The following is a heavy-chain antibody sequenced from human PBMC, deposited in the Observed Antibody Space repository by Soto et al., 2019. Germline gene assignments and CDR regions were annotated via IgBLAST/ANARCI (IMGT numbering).Heavy chain of an antibody. CDR1: GYTFTTYD. Sequence: QVQLVQSGAEVKEPGASVKVSCKASGYTFTTYDIYWMRQATGQGLEWMGWMNPYTGNTGYAQKFQCRVTVTSNTSISTVYMEMSGLRLDDTAVYYCARRKERSGPHYFDYWGQGSQVTVSS. D-gene: IGHD6-25*01. CDR2: MNPYTGNT. V-gene: IGHV1-8*01. J-gene: IGHJ4*02. CDR3: ARRKERSGPHYFDY.